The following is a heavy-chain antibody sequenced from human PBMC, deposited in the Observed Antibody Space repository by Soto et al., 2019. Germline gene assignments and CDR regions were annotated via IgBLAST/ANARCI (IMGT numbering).Heavy chain of an antibody. Sequence: QVQLVESGGGVFQPGRSLRLSCAASGFTFSSSVMHWVRQAPGKGLEWVAVIWYDGSNKYYADSVKGRFTISRDNSKNTLYLQMNSLRAEDTAVYYCARDGGYCSGGSCYSGGDHGMDVWGQGTTVTVSS. CDR1: GFTFSSSV. CDR3: ARDGGYCSGGSCYSGGDHGMDV. CDR2: IWYDGSNK. J-gene: IGHJ6*02. D-gene: IGHD2-15*01. V-gene: IGHV3-33*01.